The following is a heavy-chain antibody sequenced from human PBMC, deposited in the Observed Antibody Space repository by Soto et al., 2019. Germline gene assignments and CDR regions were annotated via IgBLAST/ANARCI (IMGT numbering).Heavy chain of an antibody. CDR3: ARGVSSSGYYFSSGYYYGMDV. Sequence: SETLSLTCAVYGGSFSGYYWSWIRQPPGKGLEWIGEINHSGSTNYTPSLKSRVTISVDTSKNQFSLKLSSVTAADTAVYYCARGVSSSGYYFSSGYYYGMDVWGQGTTVTVSS. CDR1: GGSFSGYY. D-gene: IGHD3-22*01. J-gene: IGHJ6*02. V-gene: IGHV4-34*01. CDR2: INHSGST.